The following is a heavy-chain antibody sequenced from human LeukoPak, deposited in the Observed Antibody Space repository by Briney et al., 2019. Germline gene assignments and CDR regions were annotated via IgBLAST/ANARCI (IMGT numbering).Heavy chain of an antibody. Sequence: GGSLRLSCAASGFTFRSYSMNWVRQAPGEGLEWVSSISTGSSYIYYADSVKGRFTISRDNAKNSLYLQMNSLRAEDTAVYYCARVSGVVPAATLDFWGQGALVTVSS. CDR1: GFTFRSYS. V-gene: IGHV3-21*01. CDR2: ISTGSSYI. CDR3: ARVSGVVPAATLDF. J-gene: IGHJ4*02. D-gene: IGHD2-2*01.